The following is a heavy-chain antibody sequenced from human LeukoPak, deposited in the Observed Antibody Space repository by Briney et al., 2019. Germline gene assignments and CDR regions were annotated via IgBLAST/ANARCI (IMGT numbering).Heavy chain of an antibody. CDR2: ISHIGST. CDR1: GDSVSSGSYY. Sequence: SETLSLTCTVSGDSVSSGSYYWSWIRQPPGKRLEWIGYISHIGSTNYNPFLKSRVTISVDTSKNQFSLKLTSVTAADTAVYYCARDPGRWQQWGYFDYWGQGTLVTVSS. D-gene: IGHD5-24*01. J-gene: IGHJ4*02. CDR3: ARDPGRWQQWGYFDY. V-gene: IGHV4-61*01.